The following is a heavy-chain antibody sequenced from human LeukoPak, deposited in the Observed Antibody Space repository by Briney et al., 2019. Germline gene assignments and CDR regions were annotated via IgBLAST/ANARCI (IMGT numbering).Heavy chain of an antibody. V-gene: IGHV4-4*02. CDR1: ADSISSSKW. CDR2: IHHGGST. Sequence: SETLSLTCAVSADSISSSKWWSWVRQAPGKGLEWIGEIHHGGSTNYNPSLKSRVTISVDTSKNQFSLKLSSVTAADTAVYYCARAPTIDLIDYWGQGTLVTVSS. D-gene: IGHD5-12*01. J-gene: IGHJ4*02. CDR3: ARAPTIDLIDY.